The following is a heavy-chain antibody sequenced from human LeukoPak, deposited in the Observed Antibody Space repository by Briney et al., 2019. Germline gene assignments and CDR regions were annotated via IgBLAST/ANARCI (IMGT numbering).Heavy chain of an antibody. D-gene: IGHD2-2*01. Sequence: PSETLSLTCTVSGGSISSYYWSWIRQPPGKGLEWIGYIYYSGSTNYNPSLKSRVTISVDTSKNQFSLKLSSVTAADTAVYYCARDRGYCNSISCHPLDSWGQGTLVTVSS. J-gene: IGHJ4*02. CDR3: ARDRGYCNSISCHPLDS. V-gene: IGHV4-59*01. CDR1: GGSISSYY. CDR2: IYYSGST.